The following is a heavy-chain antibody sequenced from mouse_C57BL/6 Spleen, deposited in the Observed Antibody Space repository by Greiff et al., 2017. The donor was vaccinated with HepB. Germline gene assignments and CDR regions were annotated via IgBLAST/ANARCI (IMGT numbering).Heavy chain of an antibody. CDR1: GYTFTSYW. J-gene: IGHJ3*01. Sequence: QVQLQQPGAELVKPGASVKLSCKASGYTFTSYWMHWVKQRPGRGLEWIGRIDPNSGGTKYNEKFKSKATLTVDKPSSTAYMQLSSLTSEDSAVYYCARNSETAQGTCWFAYWGQGTLVTVSA. V-gene: IGHV1-72*01. CDR2: IDPNSGGT. CDR3: ARNSETAQGTCWFAY. D-gene: IGHD3-2*02.